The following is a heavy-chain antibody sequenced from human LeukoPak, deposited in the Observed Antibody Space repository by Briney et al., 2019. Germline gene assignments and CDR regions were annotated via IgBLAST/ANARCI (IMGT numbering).Heavy chain of an antibody. V-gene: IGHV3-23*01. CDR2: ISGSGGST. D-gene: IGHD1-26*01. CDR3: TRDPYNGNYGSFDY. J-gene: IGHJ4*02. Sequence: GGSLRLSCAASGFTFSSYAMGWVRQAPGKGLEWVSAISGSGGSTYYADSVKDRFTISRDNSKNSLYLQLNDLRAEDTAVYYCTRDPYNGNYGSFDYWGQGTLLTVSS. CDR1: GFTFSSYA.